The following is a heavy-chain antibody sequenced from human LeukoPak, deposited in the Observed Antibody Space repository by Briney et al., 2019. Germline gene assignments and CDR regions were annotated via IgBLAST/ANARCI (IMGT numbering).Heavy chain of an antibody. CDR1: GFTFSSYG. D-gene: IGHD6-19*01. CDR2: ISGSGGST. CDR3: ARDVTGSSGYYYFDF. J-gene: IGHJ4*02. Sequence: GGSLRLSCAASGFTFSSYGMSWVRQAPGKGLEWVSAISGSGGSTYYADSVKGRFTISRDNAKNSLYLQMNSLRAEDTAVYYCARDVTGSSGYYYFDFWGQGTLVTVSS. V-gene: IGHV3-23*01.